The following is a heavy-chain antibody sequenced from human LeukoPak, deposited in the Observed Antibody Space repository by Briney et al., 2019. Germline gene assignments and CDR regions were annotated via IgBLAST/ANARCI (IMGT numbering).Heavy chain of an antibody. CDR1: GFTFSRHY. J-gene: IGHJ5*01. D-gene: IGHD3-3*01. CDR3: TRGWDHYDFDS. V-gene: IGHV3-74*01. CDR2: VNGVGTDK. Sequence: GGSLRLSCAASGFTFSRHYMHWVRQAPGKGLVWVSRVNGVGTDKIYADSVKGRFTISRDNAKNTLYLQMNSLRVEDTAMYYCTRGWDHYDFDSWGQGVLVTVPS.